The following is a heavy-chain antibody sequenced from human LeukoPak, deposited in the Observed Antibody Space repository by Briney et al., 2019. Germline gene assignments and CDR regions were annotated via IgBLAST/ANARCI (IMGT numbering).Heavy chain of an antibody. V-gene: IGHV4-39*01. CDR3: ARLEFMITFGGVYFDY. D-gene: IGHD3-16*01. Sequence: SETLSLTCTVSGGSISSRSYYWGWIRQPPGKGLAWIGSIYYSGSTYYNPSLKSRVTISVDTSKNQFSLKLSSVTAADTAVYYCARLEFMITFGGVYFDYWGQGTLVTVSS. J-gene: IGHJ4*02. CDR1: GGSISSRSYY. CDR2: IYYSGST.